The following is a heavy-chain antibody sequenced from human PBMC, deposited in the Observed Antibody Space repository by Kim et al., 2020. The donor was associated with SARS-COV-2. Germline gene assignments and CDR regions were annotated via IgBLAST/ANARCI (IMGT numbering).Heavy chain of an antibody. D-gene: IGHD3-9*01. CDR3: AKEVRYFDWLSRPDYYY. V-gene: IGHV3-30*18. CDR1: GFTFSSYG. J-gene: IGHJ6*01. CDR2: ISYDGSNK. Sequence: GGSLRLSCAASGFTFSSYGMHWVRQAPGKGLEWVAVISYDGSNKYYADSVKGRFTISRDNSKNTLYLQMNSLRAEDTAGYYCAKEVRYFDWLSRPDYYY.